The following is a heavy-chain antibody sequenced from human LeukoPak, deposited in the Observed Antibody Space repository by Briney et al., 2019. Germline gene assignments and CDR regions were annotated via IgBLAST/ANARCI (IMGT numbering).Heavy chain of an antibody. V-gene: IGHV3-21*01. CDR2: ISSSNTYI. J-gene: IGHJ4*02. CDR3: ARGLHDYPDY. Sequence: GSLRLSCAASGFTFSSYNMNWVRQAPGKGLGWVSSISSSNTYIYYADSVKGRFTISRDNAKNSLYLQMNSLRAEDTAVYYCARGLHDYPDYWGQGTLVTVSS. CDR1: GFTFSSYN.